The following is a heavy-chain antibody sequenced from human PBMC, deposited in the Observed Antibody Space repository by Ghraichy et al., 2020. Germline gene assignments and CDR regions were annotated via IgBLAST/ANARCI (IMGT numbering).Heavy chain of an antibody. CDR3: AREGSGGYYAFDV. Sequence: GGSLRLSCASSGFTFCSFGIHWVRQAPGKGLEWVAVIWYDGTYKYYGDSVKGRFTISRDNSKNTVYLQMSSLRADDTARYFCAREGSGGYYAFDVWGQGTMVIVSS. J-gene: IGHJ3*01. CDR1: GFTFCSFG. V-gene: IGHV3-33*01. D-gene: IGHD3-10*01. CDR2: IWYDGTYK.